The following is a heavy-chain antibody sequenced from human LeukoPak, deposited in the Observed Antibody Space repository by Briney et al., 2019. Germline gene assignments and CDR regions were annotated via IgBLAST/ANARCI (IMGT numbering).Heavy chain of an antibody. Sequence: GGSLRLSCAASGFTFSSYSMNWVRQAPGKGLVWVAHINTDGRTTTYADSVKGRFTVARDNAKNTLYLEMNRLRAEDTAVYYCARDNTYMFDYWGQGTQVTVSS. CDR3: ARDNTYMFDY. V-gene: IGHV3-74*01. D-gene: IGHD2-2*02. CDR1: GFTFSSYS. J-gene: IGHJ4*02. CDR2: INTDGRTT.